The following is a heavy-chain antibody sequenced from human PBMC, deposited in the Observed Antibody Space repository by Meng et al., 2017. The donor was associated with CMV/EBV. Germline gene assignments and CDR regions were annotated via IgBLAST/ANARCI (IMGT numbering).Heavy chain of an antibody. D-gene: IGHD3-3*01. CDR2: ISSSSSTI. Sequence: GGSLRLSCAASGFTFSSYAMHWVRQAPGKGLEWVSYISSSSSTIYYADSVKGRFTISRDNAKNSLYLQMNSLRVEDTAVYYCARDDYDFWSGYYYGYYYYYGMDVWGQGTTVTVSS. J-gene: IGHJ6*02. CDR1: GFTFSSYA. V-gene: IGHV3-48*04. CDR3: ARDDYDFWSGYYYGYYYYYGMDV.